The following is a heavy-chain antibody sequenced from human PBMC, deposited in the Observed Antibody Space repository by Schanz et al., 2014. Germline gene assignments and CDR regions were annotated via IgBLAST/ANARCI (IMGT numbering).Heavy chain of an antibody. CDR3: ARDRRFFDRDDLYYFDS. CDR1: GYTFTTYA. V-gene: IGHV1-18*01. D-gene: IGHD3-3*01. J-gene: IGHJ4*02. CDR2: ISVYTGNT. Sequence: QVQLVQSGAEVKKPGASVKVSCKASGYTFTTYAMSWVRQAPGQGLEWVGWISVYTGNTKYGQKVQGRVTMTADTSTNTAYMELRSLRSDDTAVYYCARDRRFFDRDDLYYFDSWGQGTLVTVSS.